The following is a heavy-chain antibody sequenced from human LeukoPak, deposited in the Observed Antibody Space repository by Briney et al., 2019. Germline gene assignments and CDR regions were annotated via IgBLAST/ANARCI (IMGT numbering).Heavy chain of an antibody. CDR2: MNPNSGNT. CDR3: ARVRDLYGGNFLGF. J-gene: IGHJ4*02. D-gene: IGHD4-23*01. V-gene: IGHV1-8*02. Sequence: RGASVKVSCEASGYTFTHYDINWVRQTAGQGLEWMGYMNPNSGNTAYAQRFQGRVTMTRDTSITTAYMELSSLTSEDTAVYYCARVRDLYGGNFLGFWGQGTLVTVSS. CDR1: GYTFTHYD.